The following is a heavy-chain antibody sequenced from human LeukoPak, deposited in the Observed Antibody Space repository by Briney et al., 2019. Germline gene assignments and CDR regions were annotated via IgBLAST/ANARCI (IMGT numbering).Heavy chain of an antibody. Sequence: SETLSLTCTVSGGSISSGGYYWSWIRQHPGKGLEWIGYICYSGSTYYDPSLKSRVTISVDTSKNQFSLKLSSVTAADTAVYYCAREKQTGWSDCWGQGTLVTVSS. CDR2: ICYSGST. CDR1: GGSISSGGYY. D-gene: IGHD1-1*01. V-gene: IGHV4-31*03. CDR3: AREKQTGWSDC. J-gene: IGHJ4*02.